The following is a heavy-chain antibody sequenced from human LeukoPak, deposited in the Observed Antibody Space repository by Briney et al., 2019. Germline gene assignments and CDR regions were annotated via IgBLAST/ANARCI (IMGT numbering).Heavy chain of an antibody. D-gene: IGHD4-11*01. J-gene: IGHJ4*02. CDR2: INPNTGDT. Sequence: ASVKVSCKASGYTLTDYYIHWVRQAPGQGLEWMGWINPNTGDTNYAQKFQGRVTMARDTSINAAYMEVTRLRSDDTAVYYCARAPGDDYTAIYYWGQGTLVTISS. V-gene: IGHV1-2*02. CDR3: ARAPGDDYTAIYY. CDR1: GYTLTDYY.